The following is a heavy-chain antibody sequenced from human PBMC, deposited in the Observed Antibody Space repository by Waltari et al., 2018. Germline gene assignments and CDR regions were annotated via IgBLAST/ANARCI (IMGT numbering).Heavy chain of an antibody. J-gene: IGHJ4*02. CDR1: GYTFTDYY. V-gene: IGHV1-69-2*01. CDR2: VDPEESET. CDR3: ATGLWGSYQAPAGDYFDY. D-gene: IGHD3-16*02. Sequence: EVQLVQSGAEVKKPGATVKISCKVSGYTFTDYYMHWVQQAPGKGLEWMGLVDPEESETIYAEKCQGRVTITADTSTDTAYMELSSLRSEDTAVYYCATGLWGSYQAPAGDYFDYWGQGTLVTVSS.